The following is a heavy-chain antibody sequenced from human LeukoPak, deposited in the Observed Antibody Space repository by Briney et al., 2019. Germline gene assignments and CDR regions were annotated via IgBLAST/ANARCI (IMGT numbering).Heavy chain of an antibody. D-gene: IGHD1-26*01. V-gene: IGHV3-74*01. J-gene: IGHJ5*02. CDR1: GFTFSTFW. Sequence: GGSLRLSCATSGFTFSTFWMHWVRHAPGKGLVWVSRISNDGSSTNYADSVKGRFTISRDNAKNSLYLQMNSLRAEDTAVYYCARDKVGATSRNWFDPWGQGTLVTVSS. CDR2: ISNDGSST. CDR3: ARDKVGATSRNWFDP.